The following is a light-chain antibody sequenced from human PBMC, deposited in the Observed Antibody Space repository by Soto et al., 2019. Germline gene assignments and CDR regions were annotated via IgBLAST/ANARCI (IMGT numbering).Light chain of an antibody. V-gene: IGKV3-15*01. J-gene: IGKJ1*01. CDR2: GAS. CDR3: QQYNNGWP. Sequence: EIVMTQSPATLSVSPGERATLSCRASQSVSSNLAWYQQKPGQAPRLLIYGASTRATGIPARFSGSGSGTEFTLTISSLQSEDFAVYYCQQYNNGWPFGPGTKVEIK. CDR1: QSVSSN.